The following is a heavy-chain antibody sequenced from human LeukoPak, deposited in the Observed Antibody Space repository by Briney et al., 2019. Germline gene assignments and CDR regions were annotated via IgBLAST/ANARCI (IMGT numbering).Heavy chain of an antibody. Sequence: SQTLSLTCTVSGGSISSGSYYWSWIRQPAGKGLEWIGRIYTSGSTNYNPSLKSRVTISVDTSKNQFSLKLSSVTAADTAVYYCARTLHTAMGDGFDYWGQGTLVTVSS. J-gene: IGHJ4*02. CDR1: GGSISSGSYY. V-gene: IGHV4-61*02. CDR3: ARTLHTAMGDGFDY. CDR2: IYTSGST. D-gene: IGHD5-18*01.